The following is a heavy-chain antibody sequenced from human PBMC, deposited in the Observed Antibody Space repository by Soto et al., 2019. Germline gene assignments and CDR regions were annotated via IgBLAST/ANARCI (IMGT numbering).Heavy chain of an antibody. D-gene: IGHD4-17*01. Sequence: SVKVSCKASGGTFSSYAISWVRQAPGQGLEWMGGIIPIFGTANYAQKFQGRVTITADESTSTAYMELSSLRSEDTAVYYCARTTMTFYYFDFWGQGTLVTVSS. J-gene: IGHJ4*02. V-gene: IGHV1-69*13. CDR1: GGTFSSYA. CDR3: ARTTMTFYYFDF. CDR2: IIPIFGTA.